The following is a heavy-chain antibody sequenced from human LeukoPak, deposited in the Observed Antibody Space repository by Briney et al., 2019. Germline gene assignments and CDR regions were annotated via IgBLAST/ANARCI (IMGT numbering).Heavy chain of an antibody. Sequence: GGSLRVSCAASGFTFSSYGMSWVRQAPGKGLEWVAAISGSAGSTYYADSVKGRFTISRDNSKNTLYLQMNSLRAEDTAVYYCAKDHLYCSGGSCYGDYWGQGNMVTVSS. CDR2: ISGSAGST. CDR3: AKDHLYCSGGSCYGDY. V-gene: IGHV3-23*01. J-gene: IGHJ4*02. CDR1: GFTFSSYG. D-gene: IGHD2-15*01.